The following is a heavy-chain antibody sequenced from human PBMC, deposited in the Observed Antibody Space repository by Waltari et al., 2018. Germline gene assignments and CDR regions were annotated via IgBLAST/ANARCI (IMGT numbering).Heavy chain of an antibody. D-gene: IGHD2-2*02. CDR3: ARGRVHCSSTSCYNRLLHY. Sequence: QVQLQQWGAGLLKPSETLSLTCAVYGGSFSGYYWSWIRPPPGKGLEWIGAINHNGSTNYNPTLKSRVTISEDTSKNQFSLKLSSVTAADTALYYCARGRVHCSSTSCYNRLLHYWGQGTLVTVSS. CDR2: INHNGST. J-gene: IGHJ4*02. CDR1: GGSFSGYY. V-gene: IGHV4-34*01.